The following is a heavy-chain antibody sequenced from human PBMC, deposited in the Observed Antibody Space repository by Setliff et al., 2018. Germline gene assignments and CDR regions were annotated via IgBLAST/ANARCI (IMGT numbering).Heavy chain of an antibody. D-gene: IGHD3-22*01. J-gene: IGHJ4*02. CDR1: GGPLNSYS. Sequence: ASVKVSCKASGGPLNSYSFSWVRQAPGQGLEWMGRIIPVLDITRYSQKFQGRVTITADKSTGIIYMELTSLRSDDTAVYYCARHPPPPNYFDIGALDSWGQGTLVTVSS. CDR2: IIPVLDIT. V-gene: IGHV1-69*02. CDR3: ARHPPPPNYFDIGALDS.